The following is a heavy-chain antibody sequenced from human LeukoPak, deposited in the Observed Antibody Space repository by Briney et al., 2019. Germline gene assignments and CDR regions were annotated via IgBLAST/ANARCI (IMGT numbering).Heavy chain of an antibody. V-gene: IGHV4-59*01. CDR1: GGSISNYY. D-gene: IGHD3-22*01. Sequence: PSETLSLTCTVSGGSISNYYWSWIRQPPGKGLEFIGYLYYSGSTNYNPSLKSRVTISVDTSKNQFSLKLSSVTAADTAVYYCARSEDSSGYYSLSHDYWGQGTLVTVSS. CDR3: ARSEDSSGYYSLSHDY. CDR2: LYYSGST. J-gene: IGHJ4*02.